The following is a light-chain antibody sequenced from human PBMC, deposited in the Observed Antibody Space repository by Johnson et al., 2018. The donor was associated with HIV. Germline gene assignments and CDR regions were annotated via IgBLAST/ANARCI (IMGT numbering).Light chain of an antibody. CDR2: ENN. CDR3: GTWDSSLSAGPYV. J-gene: IGLJ1*01. CDR1: SSNIGNNY. Sequence: QSVLKQPPSVSAAPGQKVTISCSGSSSNIGNNYVSWYQQLPGTAPKLLIYENNKRPSGIPDRFSGSKSGTSATLGITGLQTGDEADYYCGTWDSSLSAGPYVFGTGTKVTVL. V-gene: IGLV1-51*02.